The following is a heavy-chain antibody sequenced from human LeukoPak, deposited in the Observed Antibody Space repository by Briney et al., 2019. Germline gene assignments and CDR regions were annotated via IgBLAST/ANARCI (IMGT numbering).Heavy chain of an antibody. Sequence: GGSLRLSCAASGFTLSSYGMNWVRQAPGKGLEWVSSISSSSSYIYYADSVKGRFTISRDNAKNSLYLQMNSLRAEDTAVYYCASKSSSSYDFWSGYWFVDVWGEGTTVTVSS. V-gene: IGHV3-21*01. J-gene: IGHJ6*04. CDR1: GFTLSSYG. CDR2: ISSSSSYI. D-gene: IGHD3-3*01. CDR3: ASKSSSSYDFWSGYWFVDV.